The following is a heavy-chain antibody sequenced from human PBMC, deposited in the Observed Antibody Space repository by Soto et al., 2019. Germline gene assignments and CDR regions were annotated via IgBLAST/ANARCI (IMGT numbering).Heavy chain of an antibody. CDR2: IYTRGIT. CDR1: RSSISSYY. D-gene: IGHD2-2*01. CDR3: ARARSSNSCYDVCDY. V-gene: IGHV4-4*07. J-gene: IGHJ4*02. Sequence: SETLSLPCTVSRSSISSYYWSWFRQHAGKGLEWIGRIYTRGITNYNPSLKSRVTMSLDTSKNQFSPKLSSVTEADTAMYYCARARSSNSCYDVCDYWDQGTMVAVSS.